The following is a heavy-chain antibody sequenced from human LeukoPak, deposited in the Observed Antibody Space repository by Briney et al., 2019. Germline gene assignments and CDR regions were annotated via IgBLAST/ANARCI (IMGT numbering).Heavy chain of an antibody. D-gene: IGHD3-9*01. CDR2: INPNSGGT. J-gene: IGHJ4*02. V-gene: IGHV1-2*02. Sequence: ASVKVSCKTSGYTFTLYYMHWVRQAPGQGLEWMGWINPNSGGTHYAQKFQDRVTMTRDTSINTAYMELTRLRSDDTALFYCVRAGYFDWRIFDSWGQGTLVTVSS. CDR1: GYTFTLYY. CDR3: VRAGYFDWRIFDS.